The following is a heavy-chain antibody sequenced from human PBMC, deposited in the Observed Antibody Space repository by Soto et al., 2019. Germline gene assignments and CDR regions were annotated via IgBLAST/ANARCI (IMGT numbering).Heavy chain of an antibody. CDR2: IFSNVEK. J-gene: IGHJ6*03. D-gene: IGHD6-19*01. CDR1: DFSLASGKVG. CDR3: ARILFGRSVAGGYFYMDV. Sequence: HVTLKESGPVLVKPTETLTLTCTVSDFSLASGKVGVTWFRQPPGKALEWLAHIFSNVEKSYRTSLKDRLTISEDTSKSQVVLSMTNVDPADTATYYCARILFGRSVAGGYFYMDVWGKGTTVTVSS. V-gene: IGHV2-26*01.